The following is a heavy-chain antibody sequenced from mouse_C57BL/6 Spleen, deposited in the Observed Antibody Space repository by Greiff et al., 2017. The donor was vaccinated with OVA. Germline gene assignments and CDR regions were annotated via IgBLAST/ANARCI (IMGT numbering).Heavy chain of an antibody. V-gene: IGHV1-80*01. CDR1: GYAFSSYW. CDR2: IYPGDGDT. D-gene: IGHD1-1*01. J-gene: IGHJ2*01. CDR3: AREGGTTEVATNYYLDY. Sequence: VQLQQSGAELVKPGASVKISCKASGYAFSSYWMNWVKQRPGKGLEWIGQIYPGDGDTNYNGKFKGKATLTADKSSSTAYMQLRSLTSEDSAVYFCAREGGTTEVATNYYLDYWGQGTTLTVSS.